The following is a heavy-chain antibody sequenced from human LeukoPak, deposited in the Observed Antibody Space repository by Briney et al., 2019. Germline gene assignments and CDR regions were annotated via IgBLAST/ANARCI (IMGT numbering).Heavy chain of an antibody. J-gene: IGHJ4*02. V-gene: IGHV4-38-2*02. CDR3: ARDYGWRGDTTERPFDY. D-gene: IGHD3-3*01. CDR1: GYSISSGYY. Sequence: SETLSLTCTVSGYSISSGYYWGWIRQPPGKGLEWIGSIYHSGSTYYNPSLKSRVTISIDTSKNQFSLKLSSVTAADTAVYYCARDYGWRGDTTERPFDYWGQGTLVTVSS. CDR2: IYHSGST.